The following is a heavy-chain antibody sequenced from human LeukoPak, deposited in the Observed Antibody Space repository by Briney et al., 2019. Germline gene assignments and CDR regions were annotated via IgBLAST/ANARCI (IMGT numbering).Heavy chain of an antibody. Sequence: GGSLRLSCAASGFTFSSYSMNWVRQAPGKGLEWVSSISSSSSYIYYADSVKGRFTISRDNDKNSLYLQMNSLRAEDTAVYYCARGFGSNWFDPWGQGTLVTVSS. CDR2: ISSSSSYI. D-gene: IGHD3-16*01. CDR1: GFTFSSYS. J-gene: IGHJ5*02. CDR3: ARGFGSNWFDP. V-gene: IGHV3-21*01.